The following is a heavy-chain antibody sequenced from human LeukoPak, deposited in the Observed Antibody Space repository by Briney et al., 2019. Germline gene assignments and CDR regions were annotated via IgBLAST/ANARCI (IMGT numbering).Heavy chain of an antibody. J-gene: IGHJ4*02. D-gene: IGHD1-26*01. CDR1: GFTFSSHA. Sequence: PGGSLRLACAASGFTFSSHAMSWVRRAPGKGLEWVSGLIENGATTYYADSVKGRFTIYRDNSRNTMYLQMNSLRVEDTAVYYCVKDYQVGNSPAFGDYWGQGTLVTISS. CDR3: VKDYQVGNSPAFGDY. CDR2: LIENGATT. V-gene: IGHV3-23*01.